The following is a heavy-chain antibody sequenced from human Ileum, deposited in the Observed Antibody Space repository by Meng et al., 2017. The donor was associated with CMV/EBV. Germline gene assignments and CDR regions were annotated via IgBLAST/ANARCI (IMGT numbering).Heavy chain of an antibody. V-gene: IGHV4-4*07. D-gene: IGHD3-22*01. CDR1: GGSIRNAY. CDR2: IYTGGSP. CDR3: ARLNYYDSREFDY. Sequence: QVQLQQRGPVLVNLSGTLSLTCTVSGGSIRNAYWGWIRQPAGKGLEWIGRIYTGGSPNYNPSLYSRVTMSLDTSKNQFSLKLNSVTAADTAVYYCARLNYYDSREFDYWGQGTLVTVSS. J-gene: IGHJ4*02.